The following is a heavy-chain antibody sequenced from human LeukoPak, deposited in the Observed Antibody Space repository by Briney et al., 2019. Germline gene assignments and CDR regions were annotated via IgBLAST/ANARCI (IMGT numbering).Heavy chain of an antibody. CDR3: IVVVTAIPH. CDR1: GYTFTSYG. CDR2: ISVYNGNT. V-gene: IGHV1-18*01. J-gene: IGHJ4*02. Sequence: GALVKVSCKASGYTFTSYGINWVRQAPGQGLEWMGWISVYNGNTNYAQKLQGRVTMTTDTSTSTAYMELRSLTSDDTAVYYAIVVVTAIPHWGQGTPVTVSS. D-gene: IGHD2-21*02.